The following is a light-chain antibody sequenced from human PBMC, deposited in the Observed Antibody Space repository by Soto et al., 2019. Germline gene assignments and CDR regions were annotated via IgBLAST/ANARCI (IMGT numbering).Light chain of an antibody. CDR3: QQSYSTLGLT. Sequence: DIQRTEYPSSLSAAVGDRVTITCRASQSITSYLNWYQQKPGKAPKLLIYAASSLQSGVPSRFSGSGSGTDFTLTISSLQPEDFATYYCQQSYSTLGLTFGGGTKVEIK. V-gene: IGKV1-39*01. CDR2: AAS. J-gene: IGKJ4*01. CDR1: QSITSY.